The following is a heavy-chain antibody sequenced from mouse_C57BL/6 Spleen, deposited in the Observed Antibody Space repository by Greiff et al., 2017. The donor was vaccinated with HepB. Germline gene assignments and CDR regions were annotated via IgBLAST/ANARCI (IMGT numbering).Heavy chain of an antibody. CDR3: ARLGYYGSSPYAMDY. Sequence: QVQLQQSGAELVKPGASVKISCKASGYAFSSYWMNWVKQRPGKGLEWIGQIYPGDGDTNYNGKFKGKATLTADKSSSTAYMPLSSLTSEDSAVYFCARLGYYGSSPYAMDYWGQGTSVTVSS. J-gene: IGHJ4*01. CDR2: IYPGDGDT. V-gene: IGHV1-80*01. D-gene: IGHD1-1*01. CDR1: GYAFSSYW.